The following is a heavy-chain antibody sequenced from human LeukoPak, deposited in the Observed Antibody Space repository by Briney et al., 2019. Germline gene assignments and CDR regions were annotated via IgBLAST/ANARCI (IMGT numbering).Heavy chain of an antibody. V-gene: IGHV3-64*01. D-gene: IGHD2-15*01. CDR3: ARDGVGRGYAFDI. Sequence: GGSLRLSCVASGFTFSSYAMHWVRQAPGKGLEYVSAISSNGGSTYYANSVKGRFTISRDNSKNTLYLQMGSLRAEDMAVYYCARDGVGRGYAFDIWGQGTMVTVSS. CDR1: GFTFSSYA. CDR2: ISSNGGST. J-gene: IGHJ3*02.